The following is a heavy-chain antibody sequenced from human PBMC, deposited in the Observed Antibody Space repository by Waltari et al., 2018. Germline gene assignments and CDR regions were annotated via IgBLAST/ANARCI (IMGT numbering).Heavy chain of an antibody. CDR1: GFTFSSYS. CDR2: IKQDGSES. CDR3: ARSYSSGWYINFDY. J-gene: IGHJ4*02. Sequence: EVQLVESGGGLVQPGGSLRLSCTASGFTFSSYSMVWVRQAPGKGLEWVATIKQDGSESYYVDSVKGRFTFSRDNAKNSLYLQMNSLRAEDTAVYYCARSYSSGWYINFDYWGQGTLVTVSS. V-gene: IGHV3-7*01. D-gene: IGHD6-19*01.